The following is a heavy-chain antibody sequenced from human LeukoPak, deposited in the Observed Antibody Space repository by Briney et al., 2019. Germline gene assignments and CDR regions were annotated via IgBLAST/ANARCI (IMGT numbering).Heavy chain of an antibody. J-gene: IGHJ4*02. CDR2: IYYSGST. CDR1: GGSISGDY. CDR3: ARHYYDSSGYFVNDY. V-gene: IGHV4-59*01. Sequence: SETLSLTCTVSGGSISGDYWSWIRQSPGKGLEWIGYIYYSGSTDYNPSLRGRVTISVDTSKNQFSLKLRSVTAADTAVYYCARHYYDSSGYFVNDYWGQGTGHSVSS. D-gene: IGHD3-22*01.